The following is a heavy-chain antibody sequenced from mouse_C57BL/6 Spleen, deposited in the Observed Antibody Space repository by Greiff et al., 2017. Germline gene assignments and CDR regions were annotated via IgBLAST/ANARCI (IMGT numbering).Heavy chain of an antibody. CDR1: GYTFTSYW. CDR2: IDPSDSYT. J-gene: IGHJ4*01. D-gene: IGHD1-1*01. CDR3: ARYGLRGGAMDY. Sequence: QVQLKQSGAELVMPGASVKLSCKASGYTFTSYWMHWVKQRPGQGLEWIGEIDPSDSYTNYNQKFKGKSTLTVDKSSSTAYMQLSSLTSEDSAVYYCARYGLRGGAMDYWGQGTSVTVSS. V-gene: IGHV1-69*01.